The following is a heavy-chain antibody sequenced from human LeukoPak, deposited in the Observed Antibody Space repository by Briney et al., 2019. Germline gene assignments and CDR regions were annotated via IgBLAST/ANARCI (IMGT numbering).Heavy chain of an antibody. Sequence: GGSLRLSCAASGFTFSSYEMNWVRQAPGKGLEWVSYISSSGSTIYYADSVKGRFTISRDNAKNSLYLQVNSLRAEDTAVYYCARDLNSLMVYATKTDPFDYWGQGTLVTVSS. CDR2: ISSSGSTI. CDR3: ARDLNSLMVYATKTDPFDY. CDR1: GFTFSSYE. D-gene: IGHD2-8*01. V-gene: IGHV3-48*03. J-gene: IGHJ4*02.